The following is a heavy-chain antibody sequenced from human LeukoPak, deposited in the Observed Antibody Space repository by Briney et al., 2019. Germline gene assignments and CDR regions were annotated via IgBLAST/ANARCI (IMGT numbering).Heavy chain of an antibody. D-gene: IGHD6-19*01. Sequence: GGSLRLSCAASGFTFSSYSMNWVRQAPGKGLEWVSYISSSSSTIYYADSVRGRFIISRDNARNSLFLQMNSLRAEDTAVYFCATYGSGWYLTYWGQGTLVTVSS. CDR1: GFTFSSYS. CDR2: ISSSSSTI. V-gene: IGHV3-48*01. CDR3: ATYGSGWYLTY. J-gene: IGHJ4*02.